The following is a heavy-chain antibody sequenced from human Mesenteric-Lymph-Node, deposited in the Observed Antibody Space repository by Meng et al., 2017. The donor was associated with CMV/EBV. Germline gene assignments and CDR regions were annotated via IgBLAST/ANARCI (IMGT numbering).Heavy chain of an antibody. J-gene: IGHJ4*02. CDR1: GFTFSSYW. V-gene: IGHV3-7*01. D-gene: IGHD3-16*01. CDR2: IKQDGSEK. CDR3: ARMGEYALKD. Sequence: GESLKISCAASGFTFSSYWMTWVRQAPGKGLEWVANIKQDGSEKNYVDSVKGRFTISRDNGKNSLYLQMNQLRVEDTAVYYCARMGEYALKDWGQGTQVTVSS.